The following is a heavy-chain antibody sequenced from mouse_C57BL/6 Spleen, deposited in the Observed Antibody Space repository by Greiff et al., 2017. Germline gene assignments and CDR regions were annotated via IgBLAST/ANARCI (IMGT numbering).Heavy chain of an antibody. CDR2: SRNKANDYTT. J-gene: IGHJ2*01. V-gene: IGHV7-1*01. CDR1: GFTFSDFY. CDR3: ARASYDLYFDY. Sequence: EVNLVESGGGLVQSGRSLRLSCATSGFTFSDFYMEWVRQAPGKGLEWIAASRNKANDYTTEYSASVKGRFIVSRDTSQSILYLQMNALRAEDTAIYYCARASYDLYFDYWGQGTTLTVSS. D-gene: IGHD2-10*02.